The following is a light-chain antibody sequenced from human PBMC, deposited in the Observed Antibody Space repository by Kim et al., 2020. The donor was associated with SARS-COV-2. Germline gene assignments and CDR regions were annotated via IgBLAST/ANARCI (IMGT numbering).Light chain of an antibody. J-gene: IGKJ1*01. CDR2: GAS. CDR1: QSVSSNY. CDR3: QQYSNSPAT. Sequence: IVLPQSPCTLSLFPGERATLSCRASQSVSSNYLAWYQQKPGQAPMLLISGASSRATGIPDRFSGSGSGTDFTLTITRLEPEDFAVYYCQQYSNSPATFGQGTKVEVK. V-gene: IGKV3-20*01.